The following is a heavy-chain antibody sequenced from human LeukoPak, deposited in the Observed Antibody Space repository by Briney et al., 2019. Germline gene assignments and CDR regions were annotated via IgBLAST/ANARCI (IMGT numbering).Heavy chain of an antibody. CDR2: IYYSGST. V-gene: IGHV4-38-2*01. D-gene: IGHD3-16*02. J-gene: IGHJ1*01. CDR1: GYSISSGYY. CDR3: YVWGSYRPEYFQH. Sequence: SETLSLTCAVSGYSISSGYYWGWIRQPPGKGLEWIGSIYYSGSTYYNPSLKSRVTISVDTSKNQFSLKLSSVTAADTAVYYGYVWGSYRPEYFQHWGQGTLVTVSS.